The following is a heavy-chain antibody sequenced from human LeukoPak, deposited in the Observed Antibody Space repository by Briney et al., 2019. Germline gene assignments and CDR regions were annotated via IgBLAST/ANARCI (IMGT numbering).Heavy chain of an antibody. J-gene: IGHJ4*02. Sequence: SGGSLRLSCAASGFTFSNYAMNWVRQAPGKGLEWVSAINGRGGSTFYADSVKGRFTISRDNSKNTLYLQMNTLRAEDTAVYYCAKTDPADWYYFDYWGRGTLVTVSS. CDR3: AKTDPADWYYFDY. D-gene: IGHD3-9*01. CDR1: GFTFSNYA. V-gene: IGHV3-23*01. CDR2: INGRGGST.